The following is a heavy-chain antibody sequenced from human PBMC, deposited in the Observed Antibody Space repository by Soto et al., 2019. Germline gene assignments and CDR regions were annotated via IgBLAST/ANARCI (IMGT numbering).Heavy chain of an antibody. V-gene: IGHV3-9*01. CDR1: GFSFRNYG. Sequence: SLRLSCAASGFSFRNYGMHWVRRVPGKGLEWVSGISWHSGTIGYADSVRGRFTISRDNAKNSLYLQMNSLRAEDPAVYYCARERPSAPLGAFDIWGQGTMVTVSS. CDR3: ARERPSAPLGAFDI. J-gene: IGHJ3*02. D-gene: IGHD2-15*01. CDR2: ISWHSGTI.